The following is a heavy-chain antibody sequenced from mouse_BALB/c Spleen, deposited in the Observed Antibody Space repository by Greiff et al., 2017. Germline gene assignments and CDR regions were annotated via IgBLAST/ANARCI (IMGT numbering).Heavy chain of an antibody. CDR1: GYTFTSYN. D-gene: IGHD2-10*02. CDR2: IYPGNGDT. CDR3: AREGYGNYWDY. J-gene: IGHJ2*01. V-gene: IGHV1-12*01. Sequence: QVQLQQPGAELVKPGASVKMSCKASGYTFTSYNMHWVKQTPGQGLEWIGAIYPGNGDTSYNQKFKGKATLTADKSSSTAYMQLSSLTSEDSAVYYCAREGYGNYWDYWGQGTTLTVSS.